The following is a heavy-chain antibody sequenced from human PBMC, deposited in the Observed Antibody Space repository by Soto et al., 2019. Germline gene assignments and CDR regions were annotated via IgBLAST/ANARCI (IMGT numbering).Heavy chain of an antibody. D-gene: IGHD2-15*01. CDR1: GGSISSSSYY. Sequence: QLQLQESGPGLVKPSETLSLTCTVSGGSISSSSYYWGWIRQPPGKGLEWIGSIYYSGSNDYNPSLMSRVTISVATSKHQFSLKLGSVTAADTAVYYCARIGGGYCSGGSCYFDYWGQGTLVTVSS. V-gene: IGHV4-39*01. CDR2: IYYSGSN. J-gene: IGHJ4*02. CDR3: ARIGGGYCSGGSCYFDY.